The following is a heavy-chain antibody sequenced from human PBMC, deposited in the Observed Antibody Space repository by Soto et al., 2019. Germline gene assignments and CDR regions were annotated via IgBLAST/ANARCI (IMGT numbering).Heavy chain of an antibody. CDR1: GFTFSSYS. CDR3: ARGTSHPDY. Sequence: PGGSLRLSXAASGFTFSSYSMSWVRQAPGKGLEWVSYISSSSNTIYYADSVKGRFTIPRDNAKNSLYLQMNSLRDEDTAVYYCARGTSHPDYWGQGTLVTVSS. J-gene: IGHJ4*02. D-gene: IGHD2-2*01. V-gene: IGHV3-48*02. CDR2: ISSSSNTI.